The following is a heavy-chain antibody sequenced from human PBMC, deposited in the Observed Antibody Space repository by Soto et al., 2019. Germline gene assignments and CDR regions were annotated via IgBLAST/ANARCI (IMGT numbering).Heavy chain of an antibody. CDR1: GYTFTGYI. CDR3: ARDEIEAAGTYFAY. Sequence: GESLKISCRASGYTFTGYIIHWVRQAPGQRPEWMGWINGGYGNTKYSQKFQDRVTITRDTSASAAYLELSSLRSEDSAVYYCARDEIEAAGTYFAYWGQGTLVTVSS. CDR2: INGGYGNT. V-gene: IGHV1-3*01. J-gene: IGHJ4*02. D-gene: IGHD6-13*01.